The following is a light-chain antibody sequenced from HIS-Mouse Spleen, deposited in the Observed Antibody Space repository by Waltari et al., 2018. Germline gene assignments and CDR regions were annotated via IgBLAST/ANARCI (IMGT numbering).Light chain of an antibody. J-gene: IGLJ2*01. V-gene: IGLV3-10*01. CDR1: ALPKKY. Sequence: SYELTHPPSVSVSPGQTARITCPGDALPKKYAYWYQQKSGQAPVLVIYEDSKRPSGHPERFSGSSSGTMATLTISGAQVEDEADYYCYSTDSSGNHRVFGGGTKLTVL. CDR3: YSTDSSGNHRV. CDR2: EDS.